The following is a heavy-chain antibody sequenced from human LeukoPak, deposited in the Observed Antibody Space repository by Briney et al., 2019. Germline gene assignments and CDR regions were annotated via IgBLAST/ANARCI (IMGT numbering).Heavy chain of an antibody. CDR1: GGSISSSSYY. D-gene: IGHD3-3*01. J-gene: IGHJ4*02. CDR2: IYYSGST. CDR3: ARTIFGVVIIPVLHDY. Sequence: PSETLSLTCTVSGGSISSSSYYWGWIRQPPGKGLEWIGSIYYSGSTYYNPSLKSRVTISVDTSKNQFSLKLSSVTAADMAVYYCARTIFGVVIIPVLHDYWGQGTLVTVSS. V-gene: IGHV4-39*01.